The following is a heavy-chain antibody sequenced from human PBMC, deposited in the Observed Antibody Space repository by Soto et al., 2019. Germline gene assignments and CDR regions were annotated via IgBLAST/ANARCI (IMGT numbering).Heavy chain of an antibody. CDR1: GFTFSNYA. J-gene: IGHJ6*03. V-gene: IGHV3-30*03. CDR3: ARRTAAAYYMDV. D-gene: IGHD6-13*01. CDR2: ISYDGRDE. Sequence: ESGGGVVQPGGSLRLSCAAFGFTFSNYAMFWVLQSPGEGLEWVALISYDGRDESYVDSVKGRFSISRDNSKDTLYLQMDSLRAQATAVYYCARRTAAAYYMDVWGKGTTVTVSS.